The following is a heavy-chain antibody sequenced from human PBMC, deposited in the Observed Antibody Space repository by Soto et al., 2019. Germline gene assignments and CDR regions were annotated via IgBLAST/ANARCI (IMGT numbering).Heavy chain of an antibody. J-gene: IGHJ4*02. CDR1: CGSISSGGYS. CDR2: IYHSGST. Sequence: SETLSLTCAFSCGSISSGGYSWSWIRQPPGKGLEWIGYIYHSGSTYYNPSLKSRVTISVDRSKNQFSLKLSSVTAADTAVYYCARVGLAAAGGGFDYWGQGTLVTVSS. CDR3: ARVGLAAAGGGFDY. V-gene: IGHV4-30-2*01. D-gene: IGHD6-13*01.